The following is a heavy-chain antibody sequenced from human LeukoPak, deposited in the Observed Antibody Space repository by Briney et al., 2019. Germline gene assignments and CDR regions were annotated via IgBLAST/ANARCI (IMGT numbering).Heavy chain of an antibody. V-gene: IGHV5-51*01. CDR2: IFPADSET. D-gene: IGHD3/OR15-3a*01. CDR3: ARHRWTDLANFDYMDV. CDR1: GYNFATYW. Sequence: GESLKISCKASGYNFATYWNAWVRQMPGKGLEWVAIIFPADSETKYSPSFRGQVTIWANKSISTAYLQWSSLKASDTAMYYCARHRWTDLANFDYMDVWGKGTPITVSS. J-gene: IGHJ6*03.